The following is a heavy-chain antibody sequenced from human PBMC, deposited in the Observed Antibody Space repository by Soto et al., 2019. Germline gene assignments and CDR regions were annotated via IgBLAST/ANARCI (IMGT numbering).Heavy chain of an antibody. Sequence: QVQLVQSGAEVKKPGASVKVSCKASGYTFTSYGISWVRQAPGQGLEWMGWISAYNGNTNYAQKLQGRVTMTTDTSTSTAYMELRSLRSDDTAVYYCARGGHNCSSTSCYRKYNWFDPWGRGTLVTVSS. CDR2: ISAYNGNT. CDR3: ARGGHNCSSTSCYRKYNWFDP. D-gene: IGHD2-2*01. CDR1: GYTFTSYG. J-gene: IGHJ5*02. V-gene: IGHV1-18*01.